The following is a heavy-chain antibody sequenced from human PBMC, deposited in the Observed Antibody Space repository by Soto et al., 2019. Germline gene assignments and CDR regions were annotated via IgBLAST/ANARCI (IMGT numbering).Heavy chain of an antibody. Sequence: EVQLVESGGGLVQPGGSLRLSCADSGFTFSSYWMHWVRQAPGKGLVWVSRINSDGSNTNYADSVKGRFTISRDNAKNTLYLQMNSLRVEDTAVYYCARKYNYESSGYYYWGQGTLVTVSS. D-gene: IGHD3-22*01. CDR3: ARKYNYESSGYYY. V-gene: IGHV3-74*01. J-gene: IGHJ4*02. CDR1: GFTFSSYW. CDR2: INSDGSNT.